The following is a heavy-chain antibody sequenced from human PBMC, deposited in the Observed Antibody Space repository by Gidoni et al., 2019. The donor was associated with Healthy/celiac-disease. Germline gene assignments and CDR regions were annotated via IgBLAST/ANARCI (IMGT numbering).Heavy chain of an antibody. CDR2: IYYSGST. D-gene: IGHD6-13*01. J-gene: IGHJ4*02. V-gene: IGHV4-39*01. Sequence: QLQLQASGPGLVKPSETLSLTCTVSGGSISSRIYSWGWIRQPPGNGLEWIGSIYYSGSTYYNPSLKSRVTISVDTSKNQFSLKLSSVTAADTAVYYCARHRGYSSSWYWGYYFDFWGQGTLVTVSS. CDR1: GGSISSRIYS. CDR3: ARHRGYSSSWYWGYYFDF.